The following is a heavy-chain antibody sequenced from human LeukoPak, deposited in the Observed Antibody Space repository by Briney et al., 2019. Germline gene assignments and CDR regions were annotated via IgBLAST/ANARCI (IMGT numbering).Heavy chain of an antibody. CDR1: GFTFSSYW. CDR2: INTDGSST. V-gene: IGHV3-74*01. CDR3: AKETVITGHNCFDP. J-gene: IGHJ5*02. Sequence: GGSLRLSCAASGFTFSSYWMHWVRQAPGKGLVWVSRINTDGSSTSYADSVKGRFTISRDNAKNTLYLQMDSLRAEDTAVYYCAKETVITGHNCFDPWGQGTLVTVSS. D-gene: IGHD4-11*01.